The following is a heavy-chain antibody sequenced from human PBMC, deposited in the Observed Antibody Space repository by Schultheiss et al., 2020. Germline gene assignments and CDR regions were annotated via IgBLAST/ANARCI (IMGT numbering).Heavy chain of an antibody. Sequence: WGSLRLSCSASGFSFSTTSMHWVRQAPGKGLEYVSALSSNGDNAYYADSVKGRFTISRDNSKNTLYLHMNSLRAEDTAVYYCAKDGHYDSSGYYPVSEYFQHWGQGTLVTVSS. V-gene: IGHV3-64*04. CDR2: LSSNGDNA. D-gene: IGHD3-22*01. J-gene: IGHJ1*01. CDR3: AKDGHYDSSGYYPVSEYFQH. CDR1: GFSFSTTS.